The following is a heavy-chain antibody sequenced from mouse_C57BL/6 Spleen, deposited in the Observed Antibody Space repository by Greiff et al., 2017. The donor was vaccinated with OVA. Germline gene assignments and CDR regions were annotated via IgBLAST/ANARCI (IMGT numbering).Heavy chain of an antibody. J-gene: IGHJ1*03. V-gene: IGHV1-72*01. D-gene: IGHD2-5*01. Sequence: VQLQQSVAELVRPGASVKLSCTASGYTFTSYWMHWVKQRPGRGLEWIGRIDPNSGGTKYNEKFKSKATLTVDKPSSTAYMQLSSLTSEDSAVYDCARGYYSNYERYFDVWGTGTTVTVSS. CDR1: GYTFTSYW. CDR3: ARGYYSNYERYFDV. CDR2: IDPNSGGT.